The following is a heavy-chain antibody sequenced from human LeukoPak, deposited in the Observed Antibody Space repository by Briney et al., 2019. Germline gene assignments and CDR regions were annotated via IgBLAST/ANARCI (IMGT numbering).Heavy chain of an antibody. J-gene: IGHJ4*02. V-gene: IGHV3-74*01. CDR3: ARGRPHGNDY. CDR2: IASDGSST. CDR1: GFTFSSYW. D-gene: IGHD4-23*01. Sequence: PGGSLRLSSAASGFTFSSYWMNWVRQAPGKGLAWVSRIASDGSSTTYADSVKGRFSISRDNAKNTLYLQMNSLRVEDTAVYYCARGRPHGNDYWGQGTLVTVSS.